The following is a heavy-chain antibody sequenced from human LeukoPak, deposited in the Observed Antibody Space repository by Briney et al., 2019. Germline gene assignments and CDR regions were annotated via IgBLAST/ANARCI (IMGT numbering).Heavy chain of an antibody. CDR1: GYTFTDYY. V-gene: IGHV1-2*02. CDR3: ARTYYYGSGSYSEGAFNI. J-gene: IGHJ3*02. CDR2: INLKSGDT. Sequence: GASVKVSCKASGYTFTDYYMHCARQARGQGLEWMGWINLKSGDTHYAQKFQGRVTMTRDTSISTAYMELSRLRSDETAVYYCARTYYYGSGSYSEGAFNIWGQGTMVTVSS. D-gene: IGHD3-10*01.